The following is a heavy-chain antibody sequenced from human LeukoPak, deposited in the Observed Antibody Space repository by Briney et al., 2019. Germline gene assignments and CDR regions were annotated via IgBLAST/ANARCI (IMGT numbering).Heavy chain of an antibody. CDR1: GTSMNNYW. V-gene: IGHV4-59*08. J-gene: IGHJ6*03. CDR2: IYYTGNT. D-gene: IGHD3-22*01. Sequence: SETLSLTCNVSGTSMNNYWWSWIRQPPGTGLEWIGNIYYTGNTNYNPSLKSRVSISVDTSKSQFSLTLRSVSAADTAAYYCARRPYYYDTSNPAYYYYMDVWGKGTTVTVSS. CDR3: ARRPYYYDTSNPAYYYYMDV.